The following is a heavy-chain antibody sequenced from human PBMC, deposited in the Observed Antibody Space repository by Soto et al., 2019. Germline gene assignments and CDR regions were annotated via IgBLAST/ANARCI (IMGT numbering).Heavy chain of an antibody. CDR1: GFTFSSYG. CDR2: IWYDGSNK. Sequence: QVQLVESGGGVVQPGRSLRLSCAASGFTFSSYGMHWVRQAPGKGLEWVAVIWYDGSNKYYADSVKGRFTISRDNSKNTLYLQMNSLRAEDTAVYYGASWGIYSSGEFDPWGQGSLVTVSS. CDR3: ASWGIYSSGEFDP. V-gene: IGHV3-33*01. J-gene: IGHJ5*02. D-gene: IGHD3-22*01.